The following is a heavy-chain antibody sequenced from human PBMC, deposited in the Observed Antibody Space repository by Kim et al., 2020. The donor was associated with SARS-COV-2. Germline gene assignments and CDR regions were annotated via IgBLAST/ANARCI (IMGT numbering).Heavy chain of an antibody. Sequence: ASVKVSCKVSGYTLTELSMHWVRQAPGKGLEWMGGFDPEDGETIYAQKFQGRVTMTEDTSTDTAYMELSSLRSEDTAVYYCATAPAVAGTGTWFDPWGQGTLVTVSS. CDR1: GYTLTELS. D-gene: IGHD6-19*01. CDR3: ATAPAVAGTGTWFDP. V-gene: IGHV1-24*01. J-gene: IGHJ5*02. CDR2: FDPEDGET.